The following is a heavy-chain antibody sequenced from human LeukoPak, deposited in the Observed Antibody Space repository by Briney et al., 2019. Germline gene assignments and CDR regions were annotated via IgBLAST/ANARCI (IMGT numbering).Heavy chain of an antibody. CDR1: GFSVSSNY. V-gene: IGHV3-53*01. CDR3: ARTPGITIVRGLDY. J-gene: IGHJ4*02. D-gene: IGHD3-10*01. Sequence: PGGSLRLSCAASGFSVSSNYMSLVRQAPGRGLEWVSVIYTGGPTFYADSVKGRFTISRDNSKNMLYLQMNNLRDEDTAVYYCARTPGITIVRGLDYWGQGTLVTVSS. CDR2: IYTGGPT.